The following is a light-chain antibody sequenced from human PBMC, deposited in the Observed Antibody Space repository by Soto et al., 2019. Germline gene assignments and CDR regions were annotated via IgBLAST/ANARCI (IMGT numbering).Light chain of an antibody. CDR1: GSDVGYFEY. V-gene: IGLV2-14*01. CDR3: SSFTATSTYV. Sequence: QSVLTQPASVSGSPGQSITITCTGSGSDVGYFEYVSWFQQHPDKAPRLIIYEVTNRPSGISNRFSGSKSGDTASLTISGLRAEEEADYYCSSFTATSTYVFGTGTKVTVL. CDR2: EVT. J-gene: IGLJ1*01.